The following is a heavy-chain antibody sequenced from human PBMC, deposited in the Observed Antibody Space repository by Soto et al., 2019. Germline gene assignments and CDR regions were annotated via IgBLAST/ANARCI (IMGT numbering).Heavy chain of an antibody. D-gene: IGHD3-10*01. Sequence: AESVTISCKVSGYSFTSYWIGWVLQMPGKGLEWMGIIYPGDSDTRYSPSFQGQVTISADKSISTAYLQWSSLKASDTAMYYCARTNGGAVDGSGDLDYWGQGTLVTVSS. CDR2: IYPGDSDT. V-gene: IGHV5-51*01. CDR1: GYSFTSYW. CDR3: ARTNGGAVDGSGDLDY. J-gene: IGHJ4*02.